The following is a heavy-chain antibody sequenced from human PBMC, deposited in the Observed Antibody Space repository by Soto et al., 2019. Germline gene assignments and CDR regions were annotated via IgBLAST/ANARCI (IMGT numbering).Heavy chain of an antibody. CDR1: GGSFSSPT. CDR3: AGGGSSGGWYFDL. D-gene: IGHD1-26*01. Sequence: QVQLVQSGAEVKKPGSSVKVSCKASGGSFSSPTISWVRQAPRQGLEWMGGVSPIFGTTNYAQKFQGRVTITADASSGTAYLDLSSLKSDDTAVYFCAGGGSSGGWYFDLWGRGTLVTVSS. J-gene: IGHJ2*01. V-gene: IGHV1-69*01. CDR2: VSPIFGTT.